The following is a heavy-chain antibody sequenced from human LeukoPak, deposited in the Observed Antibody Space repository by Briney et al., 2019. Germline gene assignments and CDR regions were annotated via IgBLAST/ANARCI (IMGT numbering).Heavy chain of an antibody. V-gene: IGHV4-59*11. J-gene: IGHJ6*03. CDR2: ISNTGGT. Sequence: SETLSLTCSVSGVAISSHPWSWVRQPPGEGLESIGYISNTGGTNYNPSLKSRVTISVDTSKNEVSLKLTSFTAADTAVYYCARGSDSYGYPYYYYYMDVWGEGTAVTVSS. CDR3: ARGSDSYGYPYYYYYMDV. D-gene: IGHD5-18*01. CDR1: GVAISSHP.